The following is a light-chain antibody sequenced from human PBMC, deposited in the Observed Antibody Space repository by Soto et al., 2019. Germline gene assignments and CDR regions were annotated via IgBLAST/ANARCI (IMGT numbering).Light chain of an antibody. Sequence: EIVLTQSPGTLSLSPGERATLSCRASQSVSSYLAWYQQKPGQAPRLLIYDASNRATGIPARFSGSGSGTDFTLTISSLEPEDFAVYYCQQRSNWPLTWTFGQGTKVEIK. J-gene: IGKJ1*01. CDR3: QQRSNWPLTWT. CDR1: QSVSSY. CDR2: DAS. V-gene: IGKV3-11*01.